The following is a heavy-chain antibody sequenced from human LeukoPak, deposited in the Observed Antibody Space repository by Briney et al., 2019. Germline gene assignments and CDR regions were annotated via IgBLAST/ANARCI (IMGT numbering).Heavy chain of an antibody. J-gene: IGHJ3*02. V-gene: IGHV4-34*01. Sequence: SETLSLTCAVYGGSFSGYYWSWIRQPPGKGLEWIGAINHSGSTNYNPSLKSRVTISVDTSKNQFSLKLSSVTAADTAVYYCARSGYSSGWFDAFGIWGQGTMVTVSS. CDR2: INHSGST. CDR1: GGSFSGYY. D-gene: IGHD6-19*01. CDR3: ARSGYSSGWFDAFGI.